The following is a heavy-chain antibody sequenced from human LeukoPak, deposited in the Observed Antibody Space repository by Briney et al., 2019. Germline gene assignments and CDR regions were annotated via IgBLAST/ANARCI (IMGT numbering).Heavy chain of an antibody. Sequence: PGGSLRLSCAASGFTFSSYSLNWVRQAPGKGLEWVSSISSSSGFIYYADSLKGRFTISRDNAKNSLYLQMNSLRAEDTAVYYCAKPYSSSWYGPTNWFDPWGQGTLVTVYS. CDR2: ISSSSGFI. V-gene: IGHV3-21*01. J-gene: IGHJ5*02. CDR3: AKPYSSSWYGPTNWFDP. CDR1: GFTFSSYS. D-gene: IGHD6-13*01.